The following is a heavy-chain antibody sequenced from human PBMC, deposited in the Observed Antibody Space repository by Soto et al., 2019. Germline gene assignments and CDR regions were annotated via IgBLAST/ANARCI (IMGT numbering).Heavy chain of an antibody. V-gene: IGHV5-51*01. CDR3: ARLGGSSSRLLYYGMDV. J-gene: IGHJ6*02. CDR1: GYSFTSYW. Sequence: PGESLKISCQGSGYSFTSYWIGWVRQMPGKGLEWMGIIYPGDSDTRYSPSFQGQVTISADKSISTAYLQWSSLKASDTAMYYCARLGGSSSRLLYYGMDVWGQGTTVTVSS. CDR2: IYPGDSDT. D-gene: IGHD6-6*01.